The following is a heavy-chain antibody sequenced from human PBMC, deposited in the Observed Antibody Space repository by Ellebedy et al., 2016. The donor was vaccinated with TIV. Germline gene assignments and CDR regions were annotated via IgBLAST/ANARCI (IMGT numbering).Heavy chain of an antibody. J-gene: IGHJ3*01. CDR2: YTGST. D-gene: IGHD3-22*01. CDR3: AGSITTNRDAFDV. V-gene: IGHV4-59*08. Sequence: MPSETLSLTCTVSGGSIGTYYWNWIRQPPGKGLEWIGYYTGSTNYNPSLKNRVTISVDTSKNHFSLKLSSVTAADTAVYYCAGSITTNRDAFDVWGQGTTVTVSS. CDR1: GGSIGTYY.